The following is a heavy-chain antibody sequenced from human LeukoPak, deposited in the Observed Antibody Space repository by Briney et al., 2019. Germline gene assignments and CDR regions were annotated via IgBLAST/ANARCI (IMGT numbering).Heavy chain of an antibody. J-gene: IGHJ4*02. CDR3: ARHSDCGGDCPFDY. Sequence: GESLKISCKASGYNLVSYWIAWVPQMPGRGLEWMGVIYPGDSESRYSSSFQGQVTISVDKSINSAYLQWSSLKASDTAMYYCARHSDCGGDCPFDYWGQGTLVTVSS. V-gene: IGHV5-51*01. CDR1: GYNLVSYW. CDR2: IYPGDSES. D-gene: IGHD2-21*02.